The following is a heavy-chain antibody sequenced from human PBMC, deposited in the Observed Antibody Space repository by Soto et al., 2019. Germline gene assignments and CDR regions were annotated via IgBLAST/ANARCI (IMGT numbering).Heavy chain of an antibody. J-gene: IGHJ5*02. Sequence: HLVQSGPEVKKPGASITVSCKTSGDTFTNFGLSWVRQAPGQGLEWMGWIATYNSNRNYAQKFQGRLTLTTDTSTSTAYMELKSLRYDDTAVYYCATVLRGVVNWFDPWGQGPLVTVSS. CDR3: ATVLRGVVNWFDP. CDR1: GDTFTNFG. V-gene: IGHV1-18*01. D-gene: IGHD3-10*01. CDR2: IATYNSNR.